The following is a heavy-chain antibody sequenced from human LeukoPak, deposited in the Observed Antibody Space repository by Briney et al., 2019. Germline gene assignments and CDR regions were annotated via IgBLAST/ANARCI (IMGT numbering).Heavy chain of an antibody. CDR2: IRGSSSYI. CDR3: ARADSNIAARRIGFDY. D-gene: IGHD6-6*01. CDR1: ALTFSSYS. J-gene: IGHJ4*02. Sequence: GGSLRLPCAASALTFSSYSMNWVRQAPEKGLEWVPCIRGSSSYIYYADSLKGRFTISRDNAKNSLYLQINSLRAGDTALYYCARADSNIAARRIGFDYWGQGTLVTVSS. V-gene: IGHV3-21*01.